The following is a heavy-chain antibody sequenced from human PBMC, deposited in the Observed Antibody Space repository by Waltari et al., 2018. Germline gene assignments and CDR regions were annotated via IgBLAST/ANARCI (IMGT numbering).Heavy chain of an antibody. CDR3: TRSHDSSGYFFY. D-gene: IGHD3-22*01. Sequence: QVQLQESGQGLVKPSENLSLTCTVHGGSITNHYWSWIRQPPGKGLEWIGYIYYSGSTSYNPSLKSRVTISINTSKNYFSLKLGSVTAADTAVYYCTRSHDSSGYFFYWGQGTLVTVSS. CDR2: IYYSGST. J-gene: IGHJ4*02. V-gene: IGHV4-59*11. CDR1: GGSITNHY.